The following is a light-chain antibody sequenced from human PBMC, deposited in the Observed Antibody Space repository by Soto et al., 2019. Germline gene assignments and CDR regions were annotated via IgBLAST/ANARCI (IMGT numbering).Light chain of an antibody. CDR1: SSDVGNYNY. CDR3: CSYAGSFILI. V-gene: IGLV2-11*01. Sequence: QSALTQPRSVSGSPGQSVTISCTGTSSDVGNYNYVSWYQHHPGKAPKLMIYDVAKRPSGVPDRFSGSKSGNTASLTISGLQAEDEADYYCCSYAGSFILIFGGGTKLTVL. CDR2: DVA. J-gene: IGLJ2*01.